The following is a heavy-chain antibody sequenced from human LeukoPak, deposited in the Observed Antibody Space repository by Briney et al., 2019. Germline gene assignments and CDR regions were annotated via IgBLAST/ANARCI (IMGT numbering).Heavy chain of an antibody. Sequence: ASVKVSCKASGYTFTSYGISWVRQAPGQGLEWMGWISAYNGNTNYAQKLQGRVTMTTDTSTSTAYMELRSLRSDDTAVYYCARGRRRLERQMYWFDPWGQGTLVAVSS. CDR3: ARGRRRLERQMYWFDP. J-gene: IGHJ5*02. CDR2: ISAYNGNT. D-gene: IGHD1-1*01. V-gene: IGHV1-18*01. CDR1: GYTFTSYG.